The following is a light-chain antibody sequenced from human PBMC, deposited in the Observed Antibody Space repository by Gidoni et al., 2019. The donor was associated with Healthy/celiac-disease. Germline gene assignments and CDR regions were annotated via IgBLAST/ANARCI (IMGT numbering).Light chain of an antibody. CDR1: QSVSSY. CDR2: DAS. V-gene: IGKV3-11*01. J-gene: IGKJ3*01. CDR3: QQRSNWSFT. Sequence: EIVLTQSPATLSLSPGEQATLSCRASQSVSSYLAWYQQKPGQAPRLLIYDASNRATGIPARFSGSGSGTDFTLTISSLEPEDFAVYYCQQRSNWSFTFGPGTKVDIK.